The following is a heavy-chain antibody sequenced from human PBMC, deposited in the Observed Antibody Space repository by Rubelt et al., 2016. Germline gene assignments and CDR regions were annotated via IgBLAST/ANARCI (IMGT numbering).Heavy chain of an antibody. J-gene: IGHJ4*02. CDR3: ARDSRITGDDRGFDY. CDR2: ISSSSSYI. D-gene: IGHD1-20*01. V-gene: IGHV3-21*01. Sequence: QAPGKGLEWVSSISSSSSYIYYADSVKGRFTISRDNAKNSLYLQMNSLRAEDTAVYYCARDSRITGDDRGFDYWGQGTLVTVSS.